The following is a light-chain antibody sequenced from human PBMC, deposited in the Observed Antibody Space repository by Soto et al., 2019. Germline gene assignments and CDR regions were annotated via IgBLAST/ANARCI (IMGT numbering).Light chain of an antibody. J-gene: IGKJ1*01. Sequence: IQLTQSPSSLSASVGDRVTITCRASQGISNYLAWYQQKPGKVPKLLIYAASTLQSGVPSRFSGSGSGTDFTLTISSLQPEDVATYYCQKYNSAPLRTFGQGTKVDIK. V-gene: IGKV1-27*01. CDR1: QGISNY. CDR3: QKYNSAPLRT. CDR2: AAS.